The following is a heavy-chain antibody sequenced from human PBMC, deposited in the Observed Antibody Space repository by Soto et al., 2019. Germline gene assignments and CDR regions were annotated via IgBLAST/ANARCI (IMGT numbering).Heavy chain of an antibody. J-gene: IGHJ6*02. Sequence: KTSETLSLTCTVSGGSISSGGYYWSWIRQHPGKGLEWIGYIYYSGSTYYNPSLKSRVTISVDTSKNQFSLKLSSVTAADTAVYYCARSETLTMVRGVSYYYYGMDVWGQGTTVTVSS. D-gene: IGHD3-10*01. CDR2: IYYSGST. V-gene: IGHV4-31*03. CDR3: ARSETLTMVRGVSYYYYGMDV. CDR1: GGSISSGGYY.